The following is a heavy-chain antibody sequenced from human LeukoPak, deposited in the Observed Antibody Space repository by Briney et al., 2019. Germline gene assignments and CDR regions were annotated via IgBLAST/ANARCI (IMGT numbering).Heavy chain of an antibody. CDR2: IYHSGST. CDR3: AVSAAALFDP. CDR1: GGSISSYY. D-gene: IGHD6-6*01. Sequence: SETLSLTCTVSGGSISSYYWSWIRQPPGKGLEWIGYIYHSGSTNYNPSLKSRVTISVDTSKNQFSLKLSSVTAADTAVYYCAVSAAALFDPWGQGTLVTVSS. V-gene: IGHV4-59*12. J-gene: IGHJ5*02.